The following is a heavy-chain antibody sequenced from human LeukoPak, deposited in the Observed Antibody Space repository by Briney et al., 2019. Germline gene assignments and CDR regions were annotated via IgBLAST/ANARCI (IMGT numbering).Heavy chain of an antibody. J-gene: IGHJ4*02. V-gene: IGHV3-7*03. CDR1: GFTFSSSW. D-gene: IGHD2-8*01. CDR2: INQDEI. Sequence: AGGSLRLSCVASGFTFSSSWMTWVRQGPGKGLQWVASINQDEIHYVDAVRGRFTISRDNSKNTLYLQMNSLRAEDTAVYYCAKALMGRNDYWGQGTLVTVSS. CDR3: AKALMGRNDY.